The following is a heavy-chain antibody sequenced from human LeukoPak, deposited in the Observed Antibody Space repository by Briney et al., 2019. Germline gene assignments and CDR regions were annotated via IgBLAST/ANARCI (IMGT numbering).Heavy chain of an antibody. CDR3: AKDIFRWSFHS. Sequence: GGSLRLSRAVSGFTFSRSAMSWVRQAPGKGLEWVSGIGGDSRTHYADSVKGRFTISKDTSRNMLFLQMNNLRAEDTAVYYCAKDIFRWSFHSWGQGTLVTVSS. J-gene: IGHJ4*02. CDR2: IGGDSRT. V-gene: IGHV3-23*01. CDR1: GFTFSRSA. D-gene: IGHD2-21*01.